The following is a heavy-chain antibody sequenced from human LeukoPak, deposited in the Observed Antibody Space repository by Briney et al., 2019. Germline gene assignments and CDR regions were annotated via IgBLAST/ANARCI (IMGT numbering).Heavy chain of an antibody. J-gene: IGHJ5*02. CDR1: GVSITSDY. Sequence: SGTLSLTCIVSGVSITSDYCTWIRQSPGKGLEWIGYVYYTGSTNYHPSFKSRITISMDTSKNQFSLIMTSVTAADTAIYYCATRIGVRDGSVFDPWGQGTLVTVSS. D-gene: IGHD6-19*01. CDR2: VYYTGST. V-gene: IGHV4-59*08. CDR3: ATRIGVRDGSVFDP.